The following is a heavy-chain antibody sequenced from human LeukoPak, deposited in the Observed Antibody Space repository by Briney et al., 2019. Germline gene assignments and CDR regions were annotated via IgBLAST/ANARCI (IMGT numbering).Heavy chain of an antibody. CDR2: IYSGGST. D-gene: IGHD6-19*01. V-gene: IGHV3-53*01. CDR3: ARDLRDSSGWAPFLFDY. CDR1: GFTVSSNY. Sequence: GGSLRLSCAASGFTVSSNYMSWVRQAPGKGLEWVSVIYSGGSTYYADSVKGRFTISRDNSKNTLYLQMNSLRAEDTAVYYCARDLRDSSGWAPFLFDYWGQGTLVTVSS. J-gene: IGHJ4*02.